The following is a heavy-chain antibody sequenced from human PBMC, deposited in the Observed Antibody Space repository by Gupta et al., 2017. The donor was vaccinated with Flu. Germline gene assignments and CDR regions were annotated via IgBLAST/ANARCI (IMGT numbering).Heavy chain of an antibody. CDR2: INPDASTT. Sequence: VHVVTLGGDLVQPRGSPILPCVPSVVPFRSSWMAWVRQAPRPGLEFIANINPDASTTNYVDSVKGRFTISRDNAKNSVDLQMNSLRVDDTATYYCVRDPESSAFDIWGRGTMVTVSS. CDR3: VRDPESSAFDI. CDR1: VVPFRSSW. V-gene: IGHV3-7*01. J-gene: IGHJ3*02. D-gene: IGHD1-7*01.